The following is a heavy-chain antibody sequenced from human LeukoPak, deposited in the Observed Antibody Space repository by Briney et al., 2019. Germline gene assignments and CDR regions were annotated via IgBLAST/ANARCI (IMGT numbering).Heavy chain of an antibody. V-gene: IGHV3-11*01. Sequence: GGSLRLSCAASGFTFSDYYMSWIRQAPGKGLEWLSYISSSGSTIYYADSVKGRFTISRDNAKNSLYLQMNSLRAEDTAVYYCARGPSIAARNPHYYYYMDVWGKGTTVTVSS. D-gene: IGHD6-6*01. CDR2: ISSSGSTI. CDR3: ARGPSIAARNPHYYYYMDV. CDR1: GFTFSDYY. J-gene: IGHJ6*03.